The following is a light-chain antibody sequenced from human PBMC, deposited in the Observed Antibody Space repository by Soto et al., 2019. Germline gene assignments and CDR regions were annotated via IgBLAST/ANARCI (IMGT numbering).Light chain of an antibody. CDR3: QQYNSYS. V-gene: IGKV3-15*01. CDR2: DAS. CDR1: HSVGVS. Sequence: ENVLTQSPDTLALSQGERATLSXRASHSVGVSLSWYQQSTGQAATXLIXDASSRATGIPERFSGSESGTEFTLTISSLQPYEFATYYCQQYNSYSFGQGTKVDIK. J-gene: IGKJ1*01.